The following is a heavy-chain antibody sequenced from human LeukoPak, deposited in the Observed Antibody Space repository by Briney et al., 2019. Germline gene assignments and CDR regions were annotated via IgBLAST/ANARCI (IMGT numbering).Heavy chain of an antibody. V-gene: IGHV3-7*01. CDR2: IKQYESEQ. D-gene: IGHD6-13*01. CDR1: GFTLSNYW. Sequence: PGGSLRLSCAASGFTLSNYWMSGLRQAPGKGREWVANIKQYESEQYYVGSVKGRFIISRDNAKNSLYLQMNSLRAEDTAVYYCARRSSWLDYWGQGTLVTVSS. CDR3: ARRSSWLDY. J-gene: IGHJ4*02.